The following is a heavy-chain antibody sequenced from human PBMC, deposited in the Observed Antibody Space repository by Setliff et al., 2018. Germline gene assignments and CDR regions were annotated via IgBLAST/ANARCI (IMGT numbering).Heavy chain of an antibody. D-gene: IGHD3-16*01. CDR1: GFTFSSYC. CDR3: ARSGGIGNYNWDV. J-gene: IGHJ6*03. CDR2: ISYGSTYI. Sequence: GGSLRLSCVASGFTFSSYCMDWFRQAPGKGLEWVSSISYGSTYIYQSDSVRGRFTISRDDAKKSLYLQMNSLGAEDTAVYYCARSGGIGNYNWDVWGKGTTVTVLL. V-gene: IGHV3-21*01.